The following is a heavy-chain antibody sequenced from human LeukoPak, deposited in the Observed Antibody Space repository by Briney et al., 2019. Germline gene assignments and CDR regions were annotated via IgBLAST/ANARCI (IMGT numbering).Heavy chain of an antibody. Sequence: SETLSLTCTVSGGSISSYYWSWIRQPPGKGLEWIGYIYYSGSTNYNPSLKSRVTISVDTSKNQFSLKLSSVTAADTAVYYCAGGGYSYGYMDYYYYMDVWGKGTTVTISS. J-gene: IGHJ6*03. D-gene: IGHD5-18*01. CDR3: AGGGYSYGYMDYYYYMDV. V-gene: IGHV4-59*01. CDR1: GGSISSYY. CDR2: IYYSGST.